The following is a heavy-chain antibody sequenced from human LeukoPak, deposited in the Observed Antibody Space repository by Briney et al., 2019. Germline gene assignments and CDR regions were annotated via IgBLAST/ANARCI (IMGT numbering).Heavy chain of an antibody. CDR2: ISSSSSYI. J-gene: IGHJ4*02. V-gene: IGHV3-21*01. Sequence: GGSLRLSCAASGFTFSSYSMNWVRQAPGKGLEWVSSISSSSSYIYYADPVKGRFTISRDNAKNSLYLQMNSLRAEDTAEYYCARVYCSSTSCRVGYYFDYWGQGTLVTVSS. D-gene: IGHD2-2*01. CDR3: ARVYCSSTSCRVGYYFDY. CDR1: GFTFSSYS.